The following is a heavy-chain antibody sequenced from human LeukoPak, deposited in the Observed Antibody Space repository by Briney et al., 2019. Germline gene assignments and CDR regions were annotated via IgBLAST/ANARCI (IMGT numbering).Heavy chain of an antibody. D-gene: IGHD3-16*01. Sequence: GGSLRLSCSASGFTFSIYAMHWVRQAPGKGLEYLSGINNNGGTTNYADSVKGRFTISRDNFKNTLYLQMSSLRPEDTAVYYCVKTMVTFGGIIRADAFDIWGQGTVVTVSS. J-gene: IGHJ3*02. CDR1: GFTFSIYA. V-gene: IGHV3-64D*06. CDR2: INNNGGTT. CDR3: VKTMVTFGGIIRADAFDI.